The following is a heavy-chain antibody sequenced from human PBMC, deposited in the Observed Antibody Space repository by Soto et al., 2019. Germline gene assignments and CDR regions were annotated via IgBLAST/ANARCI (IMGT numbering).Heavy chain of an antibody. CDR3: AMVDVYVTPSPQDV. CDR1: GYTFTRYG. J-gene: IGHJ6*02. Sequence: QVQLVQSGAEVKNPGASVKVSCKASGYTFTRYGIGWARQAPGQGLEWMGWINTYNGNTNYAQNVQGRVTLTTDTSTSTAFMELRSRLSNDTAIYYCAMVDVYVTPSPQDVWGQGTTVIVYS. V-gene: IGHV1-18*01. D-gene: IGHD3-16*01. CDR2: INTYNGNT.